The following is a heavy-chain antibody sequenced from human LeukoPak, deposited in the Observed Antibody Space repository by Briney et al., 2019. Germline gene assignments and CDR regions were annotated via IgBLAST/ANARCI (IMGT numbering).Heavy chain of an antibody. CDR2: IYSGGST. CDR1: GFTVSSNY. CDR3: ARDNPYCGGDCYSF. Sequence: GGSLRLSCAASGFTVSSNYMSWVRQAPGKGLEWVSVIYSGGSTYYADSVKGRFTVSRDNSKNTLYLQMNSLRAEDTAVYYCARDNPYCGGDCYSFWGQGTLVTVSS. D-gene: IGHD2-21*01. V-gene: IGHV3-53*01. J-gene: IGHJ4*02.